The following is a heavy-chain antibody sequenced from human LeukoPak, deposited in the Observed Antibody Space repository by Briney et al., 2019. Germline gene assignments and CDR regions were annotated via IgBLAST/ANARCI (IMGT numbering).Heavy chain of an antibody. Sequence: RGSLRLSCAASGFTFDDYGMSWVRQAPGKGLEWVSGINWNGGSTGYADSVKGRFTISRDNAKNSLYLQMNSLRAEDTALYYCARYVASHYYYDSSGYSLGAAFDIWGQGTMVTVSS. CDR1: GFTFDDYG. CDR3: ARYVASHYYYDSSGYSLGAAFDI. J-gene: IGHJ3*02. V-gene: IGHV3-20*04. CDR2: INWNGGST. D-gene: IGHD3-22*01.